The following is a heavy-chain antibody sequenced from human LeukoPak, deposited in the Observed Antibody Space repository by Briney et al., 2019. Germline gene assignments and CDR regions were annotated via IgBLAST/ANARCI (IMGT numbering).Heavy chain of an antibody. D-gene: IGHD6-13*01. J-gene: IGHJ4*02. CDR1: GYTFTGYY. V-gene: IGHV1-2*05. CDR3: ARDLRAAAGTTGY. CDR2: INPNSGGT. Sequence: GASVTVSCKASGYTFTGYYMHWVRQAPGQGLEWMGRINPNSGGTNYAQKFQGRVTMTRDTSISTAYVELSRLRCDDTGVYYCARDLRAAAGTTGYWGREPWSPSPQ.